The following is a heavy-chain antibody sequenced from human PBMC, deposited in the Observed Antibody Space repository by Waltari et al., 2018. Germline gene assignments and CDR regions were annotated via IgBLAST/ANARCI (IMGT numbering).Heavy chain of an antibody. J-gene: IGHJ2*01. Sequence: EVQLVESGGGLVQPGRSLRLSCTASGFTFGDYAMSWFRQAPGKGLEWVGFIRSKAYGGTTEYAESVKGRFTISRDDSKSIAYLQMNSLKTEDTAVYYCTARPDLWGRGTLVTVSS. CDR3: TARPDL. CDR1: GFTFGDYA. V-gene: IGHV3-49*03. CDR2: IRSKAYGGTT.